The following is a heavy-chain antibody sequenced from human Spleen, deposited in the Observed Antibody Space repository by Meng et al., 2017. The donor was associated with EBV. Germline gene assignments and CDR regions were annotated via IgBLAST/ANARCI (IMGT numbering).Heavy chain of an antibody. D-gene: IGHD2-2*01. J-gene: IGHJ4*02. CDR1: GESCSANN. V-gene: IGHV4-34*01. CDR3: ARGCSSTNCNSDFDY. Sequence: QVRREQGVAGRLGLWETLSLTCAVYGESCSANNWSWIRQAPGKGLEWIGESYHIGGTNYNPSLMSRVTISVDTSKNQFSLNLNSVTAADTAVYYCARGCSSTNCNSDFDYWGQGTLVTVSS. CDR2: SYHIGGT.